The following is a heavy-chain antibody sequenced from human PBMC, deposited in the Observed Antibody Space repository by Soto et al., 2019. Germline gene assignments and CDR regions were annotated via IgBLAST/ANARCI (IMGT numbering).Heavy chain of an antibody. Sequence: EVQLLESGGGLVQPGGSLRLSCAASGFTFSSYAMSWVRQAPGKGLEWVSAISGSGGSTYYADSVKGRFTISRDNSKNTLYLQMNSLRAEDTAVYYCAKVLYPMTTVTTGLDYWGQGTLVTVSS. J-gene: IGHJ4*02. V-gene: IGHV3-23*01. D-gene: IGHD4-17*01. CDR1: GFTFSSYA. CDR3: AKVLYPMTTVTTGLDY. CDR2: ISGSGGST.